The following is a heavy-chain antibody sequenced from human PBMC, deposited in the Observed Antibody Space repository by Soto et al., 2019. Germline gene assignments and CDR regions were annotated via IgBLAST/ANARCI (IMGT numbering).Heavy chain of an antibody. CDR2: IKQDGSEK. CDR1: GFIFSSYW. CDR3: ARAGYNSGWYVTYFDS. V-gene: IGHV3-7*01. J-gene: IGHJ4*02. Sequence: EVQLVESGGGLVQPGGSLRLSCAASGFIFSSYWMSWVRQAPGKGLEWVASIKQDGSEKYYLDSVKGRFTFSRDNAKNSLFLQMNSLRAEDTAVYYCARAGYNSGWYVTYFDSWGQGNLVTVSS. D-gene: IGHD6-19*01.